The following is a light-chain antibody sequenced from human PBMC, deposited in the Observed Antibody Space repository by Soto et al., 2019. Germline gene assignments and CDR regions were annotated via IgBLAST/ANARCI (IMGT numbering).Light chain of an antibody. Sequence: EIVLTQSPGTLSLSPGERATLSCRASQSVNSNYLDWYQQKPGQRPRVLMYGASSRATVITARFSGSGSGTDFTITISRLEPEDFAVYYAHHYDNSPRTFGQGTKVEIK. CDR1: QSVNSNY. CDR2: GAS. V-gene: IGKV3-20*01. J-gene: IGKJ1*01. CDR3: HHYDNSPRT.